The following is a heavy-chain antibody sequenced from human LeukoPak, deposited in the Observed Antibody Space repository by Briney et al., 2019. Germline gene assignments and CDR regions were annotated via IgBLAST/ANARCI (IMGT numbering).Heavy chain of an antibody. D-gene: IGHD6-13*01. CDR2: IKQDGSEK. CDR3: ARDGIAAAGSHWFDP. Sequence: SGGSLRLSCAASGFTFSSYWMSWVRQAPGKGLEWVANIKQDGSEKYYVDSAKGRFTIPRDNAKNSLYLQMNSLRAEDTAVYYCARDGIAAAGSHWFDPWGQGTLVTVSS. CDR1: GFTFSSYW. J-gene: IGHJ5*02. V-gene: IGHV3-7*01.